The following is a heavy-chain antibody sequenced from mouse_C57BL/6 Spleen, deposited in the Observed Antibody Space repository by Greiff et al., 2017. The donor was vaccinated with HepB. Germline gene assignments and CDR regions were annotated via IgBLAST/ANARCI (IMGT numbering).Heavy chain of an antibody. V-gene: IGHV1-15*01. D-gene: IGHD1-1*01. CDR3: TKTITPVVHWYVDF. J-gene: IGHJ1*03. CDR1: GYTFTDYE. CDR2: IDPETGGT. Sequence: VKLQESGAELVRPGASVTLSCKASGYTFTDYEMHWVKQTPVHGLEWIGAIDPETGGTAYNQKFKGKAILTADKSSSTAYMELRSLTSADSAVYYCTKTITPVVHWYVDFWGTGTTVTVCS.